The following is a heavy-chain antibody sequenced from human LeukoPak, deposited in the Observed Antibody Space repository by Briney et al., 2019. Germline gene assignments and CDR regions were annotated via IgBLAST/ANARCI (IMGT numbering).Heavy chain of an antibody. Sequence: SGGSLRLSCAASGFTFSTYAMNWVRQAPGKGLEWVSGISGSGDSTYYADSVKGRFTISRDNSKNTLYLQVNSLRAEDTAVYYCAKDRRSVTPYYSDYWGQGTLVTVSS. D-gene: IGHD2-21*02. CDR2: ISGSGDST. V-gene: IGHV3-23*01. CDR3: AKDRRSVTPYYSDY. J-gene: IGHJ4*02. CDR1: GFTFSTYA.